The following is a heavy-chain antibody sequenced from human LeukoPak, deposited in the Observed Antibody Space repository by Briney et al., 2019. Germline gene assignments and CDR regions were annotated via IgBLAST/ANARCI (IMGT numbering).Heavy chain of an antibody. D-gene: IGHD5-12*01. CDR2: INPNSGGT. Sequence: VASVKVSCKASGYTFTGYYMHWVRQAPGQGLEWMRRINPNSGGTNYAQKFQGSVTITRDTSISTAYMELSRLRSDDTAVYYCARGYGNFDYWGQGTLVSVSS. J-gene: IGHJ4*02. CDR1: GYTFTGYY. CDR3: ARGYGNFDY. V-gene: IGHV1-2*06.